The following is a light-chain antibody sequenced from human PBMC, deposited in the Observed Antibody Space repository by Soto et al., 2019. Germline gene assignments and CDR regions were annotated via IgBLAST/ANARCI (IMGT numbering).Light chain of an antibody. Sequence: EIVLTQSPGTLSLSPGERATLSCRASHSFSSAYLAWYQQKPGQAPRLLIYSASTRATGIPDRISGSGSGTDFTLTISSLEPEDSAVYYCQQFSSSPFTFGPGTKVDIK. CDR3: QQFSSSPFT. CDR1: HSFSSAY. J-gene: IGKJ3*01. CDR2: SAS. V-gene: IGKV3-20*01.